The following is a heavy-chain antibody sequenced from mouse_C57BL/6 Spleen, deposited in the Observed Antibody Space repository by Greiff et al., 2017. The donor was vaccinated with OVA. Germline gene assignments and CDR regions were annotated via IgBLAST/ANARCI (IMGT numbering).Heavy chain of an antibody. Sequence: EVQLQQSGPELVKPGASVKIPCKASGYTFTDYNMDWVKQSHGKSLEWIGDINPNNGGTIYNQKFKGKATLTVDKSSSTAYLELRSLTSEDTAVDYCARGGYGSSYGYFDVWGTGTTVTVSS. J-gene: IGHJ1*03. V-gene: IGHV1-18*01. CDR1: GYTFTDYN. CDR2: INPNNGGT. CDR3: ARGGYGSSYGYFDV. D-gene: IGHD1-1*01.